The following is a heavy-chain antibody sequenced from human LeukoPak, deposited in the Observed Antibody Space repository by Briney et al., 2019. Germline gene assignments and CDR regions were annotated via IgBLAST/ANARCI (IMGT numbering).Heavy chain of an antibody. J-gene: IGHJ3*02. D-gene: IGHD6-13*01. CDR2: IIPILGIA. Sequence: GASVKVSCKASGGTFSSYAISWVRQAPGQGLEWMGRIIPILGIANYAQKFQGRVTITADKSTSTAYMELSSLRSEDTAVYYCASESIAAANGAFDIWGQGTMVTVSS. CDR1: GGTFSSYA. CDR3: ASESIAAANGAFDI. V-gene: IGHV1-69*04.